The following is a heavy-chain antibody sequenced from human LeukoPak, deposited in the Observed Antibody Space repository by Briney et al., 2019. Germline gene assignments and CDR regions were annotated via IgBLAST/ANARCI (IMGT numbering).Heavy chain of an antibody. V-gene: IGHV1-2*02. CDR2: INPNSGGT. CDR3: ARVSEGGWNYWFDP. CDR1: GYTFTGYY. Sequence: ASVKVSCKASGYTFTGYYMHWVRQAPGQGLEWMGWINPNSGGTNYAQKFQGRVTMTRDTSTSTVYMELSSLRSEDTAVYYCARVSEGGWNYWFDPWGQGTLVTVSS. D-gene: IGHD1-7*01. J-gene: IGHJ5*02.